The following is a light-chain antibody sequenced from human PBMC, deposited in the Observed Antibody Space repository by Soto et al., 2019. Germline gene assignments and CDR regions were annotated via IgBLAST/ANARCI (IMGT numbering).Light chain of an antibody. V-gene: IGKV3-20*01. J-gene: IGKJ4*01. CDR3: QQYATSPLT. CDR2: AAY. Sequence: EIVLTQSPGTLSLSPGERATLSCRASQRISNNYLAWYQQKPGQAPRLLIYAAYRWATGIPDRFSGSGSGTDFTLTISRLEPEDFAVYFCQQYATSPLTFGGGTKVEIK. CDR1: QRISNNY.